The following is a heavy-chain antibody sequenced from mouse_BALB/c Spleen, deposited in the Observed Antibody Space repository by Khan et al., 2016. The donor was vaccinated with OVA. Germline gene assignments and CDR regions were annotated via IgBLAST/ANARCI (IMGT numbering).Heavy chain of an antibody. CDR3: TRGGESRFAY. CDR2: INTYYGDV. Sequence: QVQLKESGAELVRPGVSVKISCKGSGYTFTDFTMHWVKQSHAKSLEWIGVINTYYGDVTYNQKFKGKATMTVDKSSSTAYMELARLTSEDSAIYCWTRGGESRFAYWGQGTLVTVSA. CDR1: GYTFTDFT. J-gene: IGHJ3*01. V-gene: IGHV1S137*01.